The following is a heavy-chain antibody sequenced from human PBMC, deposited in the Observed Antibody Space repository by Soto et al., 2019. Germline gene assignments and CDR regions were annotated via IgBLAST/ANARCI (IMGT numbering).Heavy chain of an antibody. CDR3: AHLTIAAAGIDRNWFDP. D-gene: IGHD6-13*01. J-gene: IGHJ5*02. V-gene: IGHV2-5*02. Sequence: QITLKESGPTLVKPTQTLTLTCTFSGFSLSTSGVGVGWIRQPTGKALEWLALIYWDDDQRYSPSLKSRLTITKDTSKSQVVLTVTNMDPVDTATYYCAHLTIAAAGIDRNWFDPWGPGTLVTVSS. CDR2: IYWDDDQ. CDR1: GFSLSTSGVG.